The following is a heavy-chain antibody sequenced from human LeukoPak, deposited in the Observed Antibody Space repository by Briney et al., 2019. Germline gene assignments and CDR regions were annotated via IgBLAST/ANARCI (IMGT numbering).Heavy chain of an antibody. CDR2: IYYSGST. CDR1: GGSISSSSYY. Sequence: PSETLSLTCTVSGGSISSSSYYWGWIRQPPGKGLEWIGSIYYSGSTYYNPSLKSRVTISVDTSKNQFSLKLSSVTAADTAVHYCTIIVVVPAAPDAFDIWGQGTMVTVSS. D-gene: IGHD2-2*01. CDR3: TIIVVVPAAPDAFDI. J-gene: IGHJ3*02. V-gene: IGHV4-39*01.